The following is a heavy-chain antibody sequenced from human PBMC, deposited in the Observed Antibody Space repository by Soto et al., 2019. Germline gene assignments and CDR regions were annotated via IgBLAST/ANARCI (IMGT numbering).Heavy chain of an antibody. D-gene: IGHD3-3*01. CDR1: GFTFSSYS. V-gene: IGHV3-21*01. Sequence: PGGSLRLSCAASGFTFSSYSMNWVRQAPGKGLEWVSSISSSSSYIYYADSVKGRFTISRDNAKNSLYLQMNSLRAEDTAVYYCARDHYDCWSGYLPGGIRFDPWGQGTLVTVSS. CDR2: ISSSSSYI. J-gene: IGHJ5*02. CDR3: ARDHYDCWSGYLPGGIRFDP.